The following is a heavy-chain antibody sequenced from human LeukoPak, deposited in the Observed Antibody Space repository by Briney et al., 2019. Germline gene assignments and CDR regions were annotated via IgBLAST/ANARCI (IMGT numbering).Heavy chain of an antibody. CDR2: IYNSGST. CDR3: ARVGPWCFDL. J-gene: IGHJ2*01. CDR1: GGSISSDH. Sequence: PSETLSLTCTVSGGSISSDHWSWIRQPPGKGLEWIGYIYNSGSTNYNPSLKSRVTISVDTSKNHFSLKLSSVTAADTAVYYCARVGPWCFDLWGRGTLVTVSS. V-gene: IGHV4-59*01.